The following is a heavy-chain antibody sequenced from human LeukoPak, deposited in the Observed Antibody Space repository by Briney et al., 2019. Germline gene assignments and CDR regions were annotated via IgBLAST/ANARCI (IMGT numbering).Heavy chain of an antibody. Sequence: GGSLRLSCEASGFTSFDFPMNWVRKAPGKGLEWVANIKQDGSEKYYVDSVKGRFTISRDNAKNSLYLQMNSLRAEDTAVYYCARVGPPYYDFWSGSVDYWGQGTLVTVSS. CDR3: ARVGPPYYDFWSGSVDY. D-gene: IGHD3-3*01. CDR2: IKQDGSEK. J-gene: IGHJ4*02. CDR1: GFTSFDFP. V-gene: IGHV3-7*01.